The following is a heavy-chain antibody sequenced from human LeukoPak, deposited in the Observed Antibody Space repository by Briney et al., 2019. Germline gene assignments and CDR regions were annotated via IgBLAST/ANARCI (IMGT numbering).Heavy chain of an antibody. V-gene: IGHV1-18*01. J-gene: IGHJ4*02. CDR2: ISANNGNT. Sequence: ASMKVSCKASGYTFSNYGFSWVRQAPGQGLEWMGWISANNGNTNYAQKLQGRVTMTTDTSTSTAYMELKSLRSEDTAVYYCARDGDWARSSDYWGQGTLVTVSS. D-gene: IGHD2-21*02. CDR3: ARDGDWARSSDY. CDR1: GYTFSNYG.